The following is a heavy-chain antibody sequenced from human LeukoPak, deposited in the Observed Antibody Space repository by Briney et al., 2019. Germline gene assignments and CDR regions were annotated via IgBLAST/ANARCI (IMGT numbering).Heavy chain of an antibody. J-gene: IGHJ5*02. CDR1: GGTFSSYA. CDR2: ISAYNGNT. V-gene: IGHV1-18*01. CDR3: AREDVWGSYRNWFDP. D-gene: IGHD3-16*01. Sequence: ASVKVSCKASGGTFSSYAISWVRQAPGQGLEWMGWISAYNGNTNYAQKLQGRVTMTTDTSTSTAYMELRSLRSDDTAVYYCAREDVWGSYRNWFDPWGQGTLVTVSS.